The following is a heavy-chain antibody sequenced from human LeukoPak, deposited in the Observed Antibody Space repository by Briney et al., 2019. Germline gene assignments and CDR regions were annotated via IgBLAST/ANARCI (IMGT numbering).Heavy chain of an antibody. D-gene: IGHD2-15*01. J-gene: IGHJ5*02. V-gene: IGHV1-2*06. Sequence: ASVKVSCKASGYTFTGYYMHWVRQAPGQGLEWMGRINPNSGGTNYAQKFQGRVTMTRDTSISTAYMELSRLRSDDTAVYYRASRYCSGGSCYSENWFDPWGQGTLVTVSS. CDR2: INPNSGGT. CDR3: ASRYCSGGSCYSENWFDP. CDR1: GYTFTGYY.